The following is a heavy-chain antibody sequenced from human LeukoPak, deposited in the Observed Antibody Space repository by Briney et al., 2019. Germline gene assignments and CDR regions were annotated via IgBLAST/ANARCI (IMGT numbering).Heavy chain of an antibody. J-gene: IGHJ4*02. V-gene: IGHV3-15*01. CDR3: ITWSSQFDY. CDR2: IQSKTDGGTT. D-gene: IGHD3-16*01. Sequence: GGSLRLSCAASGFAFSDTWMTWVRQAPGKGLECVGFIQSKTDGGTTESATPVKGRFTVSRDDSKNTLYLQMNSLKTEDTAVYYCITWSSQFDYWGQGTLVTVSS. CDR1: GFAFSDTW.